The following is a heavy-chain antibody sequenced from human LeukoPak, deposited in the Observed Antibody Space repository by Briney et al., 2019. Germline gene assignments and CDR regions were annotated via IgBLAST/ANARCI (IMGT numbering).Heavy chain of an antibody. CDR2: IYYSGST. D-gene: IGHD3-22*01. J-gene: IGHJ3*02. CDR1: GGSISSYY. CDR3: ARIPSYYYDSSGYFGAFDI. Sequence: SETLSLTCTVSGGSISSYYWSWIRQPPGKGLEGIGYIYYSGSTNYNPSLKSRVTISVDTSKNQFSLKLSSVTAADTAVYYCARIPSYYYDSSGYFGAFDIWGQGTMVTVSS. V-gene: IGHV4-59*01.